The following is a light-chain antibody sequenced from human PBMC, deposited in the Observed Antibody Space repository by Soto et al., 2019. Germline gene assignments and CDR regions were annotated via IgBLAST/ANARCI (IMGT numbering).Light chain of an antibody. V-gene: IGKV1-5*02. J-gene: IGKJ1*01. Sequence: DIQMTQSPSSLSASVGDRVTIICRASQSVSTRLAWYQQKPGKAPKVLIYDASSWAGGVPSRFTGSGSGTEFTLTINALQPDDFLTYYCQQYSVYWTFGQGTKVEIK. CDR2: DAS. CDR1: QSVSTR. CDR3: QQYSVYWT.